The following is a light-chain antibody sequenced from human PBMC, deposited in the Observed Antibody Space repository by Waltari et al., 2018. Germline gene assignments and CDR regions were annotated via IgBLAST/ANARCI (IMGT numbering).Light chain of an antibody. Sequence: DIVLTQSPDSLAVSLGERATINCKSSQSVSYSSNNRDYLAWYQPEPGKPPKLLIYWASTRESGVPDRFSGSGSGTDFTLTISSLQAEDVAVYYCQQYYSNFFTFGPGTKVDIK. CDR2: WAS. CDR1: QSVSYSSNNRDY. J-gene: IGKJ3*01. CDR3: QQYYSNFFT. V-gene: IGKV4-1*01.